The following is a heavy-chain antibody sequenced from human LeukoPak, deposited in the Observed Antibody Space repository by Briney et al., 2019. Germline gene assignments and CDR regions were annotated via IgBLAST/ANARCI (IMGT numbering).Heavy chain of an antibody. CDR1: GFAISTYA. CDR2: LSSGRSP. CDR3: ARQLGYCAAGTCYFDS. D-gene: IGHD2-8*02. Sequence: KPGGSLRLSCAASGFAISTYAMAWVRRAPGKGLEWISSLSSGRSPSYSDSLEGRLTMSSDNARNTLYLQMDNLRGEDTAMYYCARQLGYCAAGTCYFDSWGHGTQVTVSS. J-gene: IGHJ4*01. V-gene: IGHV3-21*04.